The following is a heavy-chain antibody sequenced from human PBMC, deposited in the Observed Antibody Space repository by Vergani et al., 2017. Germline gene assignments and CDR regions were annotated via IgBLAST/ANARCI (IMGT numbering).Heavy chain of an antibody. CDR3: ARAPAPNYDFWSGHEVGYFDL. D-gene: IGHD3-3*01. Sequence: QVQLVESGGGLVKPGGSLRLSCAASGFTFSDYYMSWIRQAPGKGLEWVSYISSSGSTIYYADSVKGRFTISRDNAKNSLYLQMNSLRAEETAVYYCARAPAPNYDFWSGHEVGYFDLWGRGTLVTVSS. CDR1: GFTFSDYY. V-gene: IGHV3-11*01. J-gene: IGHJ2*01. CDR2: ISSSGSTI.